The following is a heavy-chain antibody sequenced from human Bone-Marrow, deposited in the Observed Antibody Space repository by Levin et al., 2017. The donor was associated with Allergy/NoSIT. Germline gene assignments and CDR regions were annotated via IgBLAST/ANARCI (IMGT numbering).Heavy chain of an antibody. D-gene: IGHD1-1*01. V-gene: IGHV4-59*13. CDR1: GGAISIFY. CDR2: VTHSGRT. Sequence: PSQTLSLTCTLSGGAISIFYWSWVRQTPGKGLEWIAYVTHSGRTDYSPSLKSRLTVSLDTSKNQFSLNLSSMTAADTAVYYCARDTGGFAFDLWGQGTLVTVSS. CDR3: ARDTGGFAFDL. J-gene: IGHJ3*01.